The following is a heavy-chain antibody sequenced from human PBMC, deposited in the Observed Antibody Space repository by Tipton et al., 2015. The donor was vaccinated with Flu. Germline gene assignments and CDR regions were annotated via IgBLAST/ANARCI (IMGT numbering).Heavy chain of an antibody. CDR3: ARERAGTSPYYFDF. V-gene: IGHV4-59*01. J-gene: IGHJ4*02. Sequence: TLSLTCSVYGDSISNYYWGWIRQPPGKGLEWIGYFFDRGTTNYNPSLKSRVTMSVDTSKNHVSLKLSSVTAADTAVYYCARERAGTSPYYFDFWGQGALVTVSS. CDR1: GDSISNYY. CDR2: FFDRGTT. D-gene: IGHD2-2*01.